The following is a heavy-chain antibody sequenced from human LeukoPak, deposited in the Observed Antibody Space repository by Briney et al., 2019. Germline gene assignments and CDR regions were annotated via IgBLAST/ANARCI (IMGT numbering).Heavy chain of an antibody. D-gene: IGHD3-10*01. J-gene: IGHJ6*02. Sequence: GASVKVSCKASGYTFTSYAMHWVRQAPGQRLEWMGWINAGNGNTKYSQKFQGRVTMTRDTSISTVYMELSRLRSDDTAVYYCAAWAYVSGNGMDVWGQGTTVTVSS. CDR1: GYTFTSYA. V-gene: IGHV1-3*01. CDR3: AAWAYVSGNGMDV. CDR2: INAGNGNT.